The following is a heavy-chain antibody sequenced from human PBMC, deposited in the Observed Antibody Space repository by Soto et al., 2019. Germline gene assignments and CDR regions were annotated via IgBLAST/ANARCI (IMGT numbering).Heavy chain of an antibody. Sequence: PGGSLRRSWAAAGFIFSSYAMHWVRQAPGKGLEWLPLISYDGAKKDHADSVKSRFSVFRDNSKNTLYLQMNSLRPEDTAVYYCPQGTPGYYYGMDVCGQGTTVTVSS. CDR1: GFIFSSYA. J-gene: IGHJ6*02. V-gene: IGHV3-30-3*01. D-gene: IGHD1-1*01. CDR3: PQGTPGYYYGMDV. CDR2: ISYDGAKK.